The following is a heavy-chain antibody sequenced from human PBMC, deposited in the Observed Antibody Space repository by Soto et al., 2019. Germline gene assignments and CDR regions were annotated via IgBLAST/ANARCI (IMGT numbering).Heavy chain of an antibody. Sequence: QPGGSLRLSCAASGFTFSSYSMNWVRQAPGKGLEWVSYISSSSSTIYYADSVKGRFTISRDNAKNSLYLQMNSLRDEDTAVYYCARWDFWSGYYLYYYGMDVRGHGTTVTVSS. V-gene: IGHV3-48*02. CDR2: ISSSSSTI. D-gene: IGHD3-3*01. J-gene: IGHJ6*02. CDR1: GFTFSSYS. CDR3: ARWDFWSGYYLYYYGMDV.